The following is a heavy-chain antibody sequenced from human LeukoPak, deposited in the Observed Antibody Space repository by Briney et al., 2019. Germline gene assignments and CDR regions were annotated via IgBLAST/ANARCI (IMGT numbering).Heavy chain of an antibody. D-gene: IGHD1-14*01. CDR2: IYYSGST. CDR3: ARDGIRYFDY. CDR1: GGSISSSSYY. Sequence: SETLSLTCTVSGGSISSSSYYWGWIRQPPGKGLEWIGSIYYSGSTYYNPSLKSRVAISVDTSKNQFSLKLSSVTAADSAVYYCARDGIRYFDYWGQGTLVTVSS. V-gene: IGHV4-39*07. J-gene: IGHJ4*02.